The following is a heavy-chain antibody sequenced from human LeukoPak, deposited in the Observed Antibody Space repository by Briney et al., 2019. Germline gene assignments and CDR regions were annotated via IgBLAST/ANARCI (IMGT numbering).Heavy chain of an antibody. V-gene: IGHV4-30-4*08. Sequence: SQTLSLTCTVSGGSISSDDYYWSWIRQPPGKGLEWIGFIYYTGSTYYNPSLKSRVTISVDTSKNQFSLKLSSVTAADTAVYYCARLVAANFALDYWGQGTLVTVSS. CDR2: IYYTGST. CDR3: ARLVAANFALDY. J-gene: IGHJ4*02. D-gene: IGHD2-15*01. CDR1: GGSISSDDYY.